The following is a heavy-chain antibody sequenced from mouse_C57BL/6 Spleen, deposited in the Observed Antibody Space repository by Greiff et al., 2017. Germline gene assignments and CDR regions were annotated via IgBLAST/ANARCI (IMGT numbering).Heavy chain of an antibody. CDR2: ISDGGSYT. CDR3: AREDDFAY. CDR1: GFTFSSYA. J-gene: IGHJ3*01. D-gene: IGHD2-3*01. V-gene: IGHV5-4*01. Sequence: EVQLVEPGGGLVKPGGSLKLSCAASGFTFSSYALSWVRQTPEKRLEWVATISDGGSYTNYPDNVQGRYTISRDNAKNNPYLQMSHLKSEDTAMYYCAREDDFAYWGQGTLVTVSA.